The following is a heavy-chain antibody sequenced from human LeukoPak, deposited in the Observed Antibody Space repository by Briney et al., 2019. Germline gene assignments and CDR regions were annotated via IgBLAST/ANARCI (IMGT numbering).Heavy chain of an antibody. V-gene: IGHV4-34*01. CDR1: GGSFSGYY. CDR2: INHSGST. J-gene: IGHJ4*02. Sequence: SETLSLTCAVHGGSFSGYYWSWIRQPPGKGLEWIGEINHSGSTNYNPSLKSRVTISVDTSKNQFSLKLSSVTAADTAVYYCASAGGIAHWGQGTLVTVS. D-gene: IGHD6-13*01. CDR3: ASAGGIAH.